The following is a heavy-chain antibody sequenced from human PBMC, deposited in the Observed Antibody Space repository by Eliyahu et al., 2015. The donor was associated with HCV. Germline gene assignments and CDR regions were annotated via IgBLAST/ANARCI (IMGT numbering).Heavy chain of an antibody. CDR2: INHSGST. D-gene: IGHD6-19*01. V-gene: IGHV4-34*01. CDR3: ARGEIAVAGWRRGYYFDY. Sequence: QVQLQQWGAGLLKPSETLSLTCAVYGGSFSGYYWSWIRQPPGKGLEWIGEINHSGSTNYNPSLKSRVTISVDTSKNQFSLKLSSVTAADTAVYYCARGEIAVAGWRRGYYFDYWGQGTLVTVSS. CDR1: GGSFSGYY. J-gene: IGHJ4*02.